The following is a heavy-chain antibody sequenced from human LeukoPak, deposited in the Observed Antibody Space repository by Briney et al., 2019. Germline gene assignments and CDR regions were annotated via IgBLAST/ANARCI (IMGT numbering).Heavy chain of an antibody. Sequence: ASVKVSCKTSGYSFTDYYMHWVRRAPGQGLEWMGWINPNSGGTSSAQKFQGRVTMTRDTSITTVYMEVSWLTSDDTAIYYCARADRLHGGPYLIGPWGQGTLVTVSS. CDR3: ARADRLHGGPYLIGP. D-gene: IGHD2-21*01. J-gene: IGHJ5*02. CDR1: GYSFTDYY. V-gene: IGHV1-2*02. CDR2: INPNSGGT.